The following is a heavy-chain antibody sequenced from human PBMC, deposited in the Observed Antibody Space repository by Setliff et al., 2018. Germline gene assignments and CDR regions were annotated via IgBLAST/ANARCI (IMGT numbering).Heavy chain of an antibody. J-gene: IGHJ6*02. Sequence: SETLSLTCTVSGYSISSSNWWSWVRQPPGKGLEWIGEIYHSGSTNYNPSLKSRVTISVDKSKNQFSLKLSSVTAADTAVYYCARFTGTTPYYYGMDVWGQGTTVTVSS. CDR2: IYHSGST. CDR3: ARFTGTTPYYYGMDV. CDR1: GYSISSSNW. D-gene: IGHD1-7*01. V-gene: IGHV4-4*02.